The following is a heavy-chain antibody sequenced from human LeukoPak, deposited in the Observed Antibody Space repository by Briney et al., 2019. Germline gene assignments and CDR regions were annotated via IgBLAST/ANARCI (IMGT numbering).Heavy chain of an antibody. J-gene: IGHJ3*02. D-gene: IGHD4-17*01. CDR3: ARDMIGNYGDYTAAFDI. CDR1: GFTFSNFW. V-gene: IGHV3-7*01. CDR2: IKQDGSDR. Sequence: GRSLRLSCVGSGFTFSNFWMNWVRHAPAKGLELVASIKQDGSDRFYVDSVKGRFTISRVNAKNSLHLQMKSLRVEDTAVKYGARDMIGNYGDYTAAFDIWGQGTMVTVSS.